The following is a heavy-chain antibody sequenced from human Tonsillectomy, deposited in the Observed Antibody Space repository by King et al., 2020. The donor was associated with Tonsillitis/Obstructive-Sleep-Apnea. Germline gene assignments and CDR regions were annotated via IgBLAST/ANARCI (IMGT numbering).Heavy chain of an antibody. CDR1: GFTVSSNY. V-gene: IGHV3-53*01. CDR3: AICYYDSSGYYYGMDV. J-gene: IGHJ6*02. D-gene: IGHD3-22*01. CDR2: IYSGGSI. Sequence: VQLVESGGGLIQPGGSLRLSCAASGFTVSSNYMSWVRQAPGKGLEWVSVIYSGGSIYYATSVKGRFTISRDNSKNTLYLQMNSLRAEDTAVYYCAICYYDSSGYYYGMDVWGQGTTVTVSS.